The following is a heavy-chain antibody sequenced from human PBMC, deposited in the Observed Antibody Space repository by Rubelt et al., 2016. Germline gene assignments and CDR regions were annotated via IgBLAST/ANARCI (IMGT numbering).Heavy chain of an antibody. CDR2: IYWDDDK. Sequence: QITLKESGPTLVKPTQTLTLTCTFSGFSLSTSGVGVGWIRQPPGKALEWLALIYWDDDKRYSPSLKSRLTITKDTFKNQVVLTMTNMDPVDTATYYCARQRIVPGHTLDFAYWGQGTLVTVSS. D-gene: IGHD3-9*01. J-gene: IGHJ4*02. V-gene: IGHV2-5*02. CDR3: ARQRIVPGHTLDFAY. CDR1: GFSLSTSGVG.